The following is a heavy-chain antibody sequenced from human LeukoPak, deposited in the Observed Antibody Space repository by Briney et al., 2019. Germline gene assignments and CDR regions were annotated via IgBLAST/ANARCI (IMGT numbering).Heavy chain of an antibody. Sequence: GRSLRLSCAASGFTFSSYGMHWVRQAPGKGLEWVAVISYDGSNKYYADSVKGRFTISRDNSKNTLHLQMNSLRAEDTAVYYCATRDGSGSYYNGLPFDYWGQGTLVTVSS. J-gene: IGHJ4*02. V-gene: IGHV3-30*03. CDR3: ATRDGSGSYYNGLPFDY. CDR1: GFTFSSYG. CDR2: ISYDGSNK. D-gene: IGHD3-10*01.